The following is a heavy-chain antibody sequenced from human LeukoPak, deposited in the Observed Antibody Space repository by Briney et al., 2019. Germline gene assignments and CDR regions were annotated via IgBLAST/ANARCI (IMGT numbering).Heavy chain of an antibody. V-gene: IGHV4-34*01. CDR1: GGSFSGYY. CDR3: AGDYYDSSGHDN. J-gene: IGHJ4*02. D-gene: IGHD3-22*01. CDR2: INHSGST. Sequence: PSXTLSLTCAVYGGSFSGYYWSWIRQPPGKGLEWIGEINHSGSTNYNPSLKSRVTISVDTSKNQFSLKLSSVTAADTAVYYCAGDYYDSSGHDNWGQGTLVTVSS.